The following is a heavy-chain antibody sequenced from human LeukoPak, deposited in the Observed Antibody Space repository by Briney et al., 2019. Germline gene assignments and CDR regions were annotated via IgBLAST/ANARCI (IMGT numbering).Heavy chain of an antibody. D-gene: IGHD5-24*01. CDR1: GYTFTSYD. J-gene: IGHJ5*02. CDR2: MNPNSGNT. V-gene: IGHV1-8*03. CDR3: SRGPTIRGRWFDP. Sequence: ASVKVSCKASGYTFTSYDINWVRQATGQGLEWMGWMNPNSGNTGYAQKFQGRVTITRNTSISTAYMELSSLRSEDTAVYYCSRGPTIRGRWFDPWGQGTLVTVSS.